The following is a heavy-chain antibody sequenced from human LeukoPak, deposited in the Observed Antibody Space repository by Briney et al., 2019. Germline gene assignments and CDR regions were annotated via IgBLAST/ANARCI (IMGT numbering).Heavy chain of an antibody. J-gene: IGHJ4*02. CDR1: GYSFTNYW. D-gene: IGHD3-16*01. CDR3: ARRQKATQGVTLDY. Sequence: GESLKISCKGSGYSFTNYWIGWVRQMPGKRLEWMGIIYPGDSETRYSPSFQGQVTISADKSISTAYLQWSSLKTSDTAMYYCARRQKATQGVTLDYWGQGTLVTVSS. V-gene: IGHV5-51*01. CDR2: IYPGDSET.